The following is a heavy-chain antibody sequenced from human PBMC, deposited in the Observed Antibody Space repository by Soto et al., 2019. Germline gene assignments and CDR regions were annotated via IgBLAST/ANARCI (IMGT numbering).Heavy chain of an antibody. V-gene: IGHV3-30*18. D-gene: IGHD3-3*01. CDR3: AKDWDYDFGGMDV. CDR1: GFTFSSFG. J-gene: IGHJ6*02. CDR2: ISYDGSNK. Sequence: QVQLVESGGGVVQPGRSLRLSCAASGFTFSSFGMHWVRQAPGKGLEWVAVISYDGSNKYYADSVKGRFTISRDNSKNTLYLQMNSLRAEDTAVYYCAKDWDYDFGGMDVWGQGTTVTVSS.